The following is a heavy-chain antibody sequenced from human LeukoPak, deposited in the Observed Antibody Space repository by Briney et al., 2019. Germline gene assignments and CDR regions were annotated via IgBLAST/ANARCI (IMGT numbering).Heavy chain of an antibody. V-gene: IGHV4-39*01. CDR3: ARHASMTTSSFDY. CDR1: GGSISSGGYY. J-gene: IGHJ4*02. Sequence: SETLSLTCTVSGGSISSGGYYWSWIRLHPGKGLEWIGYIYYSGSTYYNPSLKSRVTISADTSKSHFSLKLTSVTAADTAEYYCARHASMTTSSFDYWGQGTLVTVSS. D-gene: IGHD1-1*01. CDR2: IYYSGST.